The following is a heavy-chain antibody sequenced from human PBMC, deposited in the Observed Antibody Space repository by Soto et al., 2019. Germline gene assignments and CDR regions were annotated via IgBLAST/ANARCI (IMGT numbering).Heavy chain of an antibody. Sequence: QVQLVQSGAEVKKPGSSVKVSCKASGGTFSSYAISWVRQAPGQGLEWMGGIIPIFGTANYAQKFQGRVTIPADESTSTAYMELSSLRSEDTAVYYCARVDNWNYGYYYYGMDVWGQGTTVTVSS. J-gene: IGHJ6*02. D-gene: IGHD1-7*01. V-gene: IGHV1-69*01. CDR3: ARVDNWNYGYYYYGMDV. CDR2: IIPIFGTA. CDR1: GGTFSSYA.